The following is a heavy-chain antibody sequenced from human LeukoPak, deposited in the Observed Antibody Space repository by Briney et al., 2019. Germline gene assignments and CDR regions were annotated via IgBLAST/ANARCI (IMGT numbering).Heavy chain of an antibody. D-gene: IGHD3-16*02. V-gene: IGHV3-7*01. CDR3: AREGSYDYIWGSYRPSDAFDI. Sequence: GGSLRLSCAASGFTFSSYWMSWVRQAPGKGLEWVANIKQDGSEKYYVDSVKGRFTISRDNAKNPLYLQMNSLRAEDTAVYYCAREGSYDYIWGSYRPSDAFDIWGQGTMVTVSS. CDR1: GFTFSSYW. J-gene: IGHJ3*02. CDR2: IKQDGSEK.